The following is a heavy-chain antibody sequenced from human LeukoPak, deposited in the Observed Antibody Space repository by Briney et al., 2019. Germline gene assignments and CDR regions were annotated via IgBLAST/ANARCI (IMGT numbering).Heavy chain of an antibody. D-gene: IGHD6-19*01. J-gene: IGHJ4*02. CDR3: ARRGSGWYYFDY. Sequence: SETLSLTCTVSGGSISSSAYYWGWIRQPPGKGLEWIGSVYYSGSTYYNPSLKSRVAISVDTSKNQFSLKLSSVTAADTAVYYCARRGSGWYYFDYWGQGTLVTVSS. CDR1: GGSISSSAYY. V-gene: IGHV4-39*01. CDR2: VYYSGST.